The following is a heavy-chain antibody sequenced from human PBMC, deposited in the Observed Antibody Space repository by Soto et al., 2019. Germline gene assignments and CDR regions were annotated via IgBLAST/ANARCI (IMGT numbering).Heavy chain of an antibody. Sequence: EVQLLESGGGLVQPGGSLRLSCAASGFAFSTYAMSWVRQAPGKGLEWVSAISSSGTSTYYKDSVKGRFTVSRDNSKSTLYLQMSSLRADDTDVYCCAREWRIAMVRGGGVDYWGQGTLVTVSS. D-gene: IGHD3-10*01. CDR2: ISSSGTST. J-gene: IGHJ4*02. V-gene: IGHV3-23*01. CDR1: GFAFSTYA. CDR3: AREWRIAMVRGGGVDY.